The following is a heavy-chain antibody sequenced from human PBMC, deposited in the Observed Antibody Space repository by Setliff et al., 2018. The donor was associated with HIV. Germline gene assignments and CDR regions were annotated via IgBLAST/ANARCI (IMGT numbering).Heavy chain of an antibody. CDR3: STNSPLSS. CDR2: VDPKNGKT. CDR1: GYTFTDYY. D-gene: IGHD6-6*01. V-gene: IGHV1-69-2*01. Sequence: ASVKVSCKASGYTFTDYYMHWVQQAPGKGLEWMGRVDPKNGKTLYAENLRGRITITADTSTDTAYMAYLQMNSLKIEDTALYFCSTNSPLSSWGQGTLVTVSS. J-gene: IGHJ4*02.